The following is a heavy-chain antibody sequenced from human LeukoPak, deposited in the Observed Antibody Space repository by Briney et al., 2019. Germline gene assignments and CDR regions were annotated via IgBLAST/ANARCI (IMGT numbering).Heavy chain of an antibody. Sequence: GGSLRLSCAASGFTFDDYDMSWVRQVPGKGLEWVSAINWNGASTGYADSVKGRFTISRDNAKNSLYLQMNSLRAEDTAVYYCAKDSRIVVVPAAHFYYFDYWGQGTLVTVSS. J-gene: IGHJ4*02. V-gene: IGHV3-20*04. CDR1: GFTFDDYD. D-gene: IGHD2-2*01. CDR3: AKDSRIVVVPAAHFYYFDY. CDR2: INWNGAST.